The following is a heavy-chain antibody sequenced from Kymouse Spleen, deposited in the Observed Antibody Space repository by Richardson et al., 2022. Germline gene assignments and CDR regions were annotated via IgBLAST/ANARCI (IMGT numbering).Heavy chain of an antibody. CDR1: GGSISSSSYY. Sequence: QLQLQESGPGLVKPSETLSLTCTVSGGSISSSSYYWGWIRQPPGKGLEWIGSIYYSGSTYYNPSLKSRVTISVDTSKNQFSLKLSSVTAADTAVYYCARGGRFYYYYYGMDVWGQGTTVTVSS. J-gene: IGHJ6*02. V-gene: IGHV4-39*01. D-gene: IGHD3-16*02. CDR2: IYYSGST. CDR3: ARGGRFYYYYYGMDV.